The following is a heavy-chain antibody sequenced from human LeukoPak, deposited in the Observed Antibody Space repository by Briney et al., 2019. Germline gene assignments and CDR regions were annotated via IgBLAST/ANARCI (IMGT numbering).Heavy chain of an antibody. D-gene: IGHD3-22*01. V-gene: IGHV4-34*01. CDR1: GGSFSGYY. CDR3: ARSYDSSGQLRY. CDR2: INHSGST. Sequence: SETLSLTCAVYGGSFSGYYWSWIRQPPGKGLEWIGEINHSGSTNYNPSLKSRVTISVDTSKNQFSLKLSSVTAADTAVYYCARSYDSSGQLRYWGQGTLVTVSS. J-gene: IGHJ4*02.